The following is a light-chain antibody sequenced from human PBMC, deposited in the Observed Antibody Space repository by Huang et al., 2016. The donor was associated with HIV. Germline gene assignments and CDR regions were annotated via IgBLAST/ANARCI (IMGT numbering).Light chain of an antibody. CDR3: QQYGSSPRS. V-gene: IGKV3-20*01. CDR2: GAS. Sequence: EIVLTQSPGTLSLSLGERATLSCRASQSISSNYLAWYQQKPGQAPRRLIYGASSRATGMPDRFSGSGFGTDFTLTISRLEPEDFAVYYCQQYGSSPRSFGQGTKVEIK. CDR1: QSISSNY. J-gene: IGKJ1*01.